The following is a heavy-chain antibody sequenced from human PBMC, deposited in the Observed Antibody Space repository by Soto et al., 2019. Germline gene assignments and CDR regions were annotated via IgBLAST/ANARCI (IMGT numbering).Heavy chain of an antibody. V-gene: IGHV4-59*01. J-gene: IGHJ6*02. CDR1: GGSMNTYY. Sequence: KPSETLSLTCTVSGGSMNTYYWSWTRQPPGKGLQWIGSIHSTGSTNYNPSLRSRVTISLDTSKNQFSLNLNSVTTAETAVYFCARVVSHYGSDNNYYYYGMDVWGQGTTVTVSS. CDR2: IHSTGST. D-gene: IGHD3-10*01. CDR3: ARVVSHYGSDNNYYYYGMDV.